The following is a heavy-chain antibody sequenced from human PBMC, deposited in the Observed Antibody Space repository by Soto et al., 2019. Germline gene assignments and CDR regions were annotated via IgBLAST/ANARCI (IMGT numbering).Heavy chain of an antibody. J-gene: IGHJ6*04. CDR1: GFTVSSNY. D-gene: IGHD6-13*01. Sequence: EVQLVESGGGLVQPGGSLRLSCAASGFTVSSNYMSWVRQAPGKGLEWVSVIDSGGSTYYADSVKGRFTISRDNSKNTLYRQMNSLRAEDTAVYYCARATLIAAAPGPPDVWGKGTTVTVSS. CDR2: IDSGGST. V-gene: IGHV3-66*01. CDR3: ARATLIAAAPGPPDV.